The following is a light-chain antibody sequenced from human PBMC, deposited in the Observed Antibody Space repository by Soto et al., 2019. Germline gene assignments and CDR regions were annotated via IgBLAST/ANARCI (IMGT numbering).Light chain of an antibody. CDR3: QQYNNWPFS. J-gene: IGKJ5*01. CDR2: DVS. CDR1: QGVTTN. V-gene: IGKV3-15*01. Sequence: IVLTQSPDTQSVSPGERATRTCSAGQGVTTNFAWYQQKSGQSPRIIIYDVSIRATGVPARFSATGYETDFNLTISGLQSGDSAVYFSQQYNNWPFSFGQGTRLEIK.